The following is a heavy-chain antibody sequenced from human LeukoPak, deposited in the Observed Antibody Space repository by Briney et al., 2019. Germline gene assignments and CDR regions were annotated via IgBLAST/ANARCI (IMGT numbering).Heavy chain of an antibody. CDR3: ASEAILGYFDY. J-gene: IGHJ4*02. V-gene: IGHV4-39*07. D-gene: IGHD2-8*02. CDR2: IYYSGST. CDR1: GGSISSSSYY. Sequence: PSETLSLTCTVSGGSISSSSYYWGWIRQPPGKGLEWIGSIYYSGSTYYNPSLKSRVTISVDTSKNQFSLKLSSVTAADTAVYYCASEAILGYFDYWGQGTLVTVSS.